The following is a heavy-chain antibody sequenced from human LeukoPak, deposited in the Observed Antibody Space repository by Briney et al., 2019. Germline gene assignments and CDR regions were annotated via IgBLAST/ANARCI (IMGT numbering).Heavy chain of an antibody. D-gene: IGHD3-22*01. V-gene: IGHV3-74*01. J-gene: IGHJ4*02. CDR1: GFTFSSYW. CDR3: ARGPHDSSGYYYPGYFDY. Sequence: GGSLRLSCAASGFTFSSYWMHWVRQAPGKGLVWVSRINSDGSSTSYADSVKGRFTISRDNAKNTLYLQMNSLRAEDTAVYYCARGPHDSSGYYYPGYFDYWGQGTLVTVSS. CDR2: INSDGSST.